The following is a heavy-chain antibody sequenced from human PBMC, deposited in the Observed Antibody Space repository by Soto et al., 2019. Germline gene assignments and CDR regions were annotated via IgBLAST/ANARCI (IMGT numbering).Heavy chain of an antibody. CDR2: IIPILGIA. D-gene: IGHD1-20*01. CDR1: GGTFSSYT. J-gene: IGHJ4*02. V-gene: IGHV1-69*02. Sequence: QVQLVQSGAEVKKPGSSVKVSCKASGGTFSSYTISWVRQAPGQGLEWMGRIIPILGIANYAQKFQGRVTITADKSTSTAYMELSSLRAEDTAVYYCASPGDNWHDWGLDWGQGTLVTVSS. CDR3: ASPGDNWHDWGLD.